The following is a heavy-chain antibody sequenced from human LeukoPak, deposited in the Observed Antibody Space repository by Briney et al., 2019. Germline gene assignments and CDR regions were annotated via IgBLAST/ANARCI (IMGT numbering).Heavy chain of an antibody. D-gene: IGHD4-17*01. J-gene: IGHJ4*02. CDR3: CFGDYGDF. V-gene: IGHV3-15*05. CDR1: GFSFSEKY. CDR2: IKNKHEGGTT. Sequence: GGSLRLSCAASGFSFSEKYMCWVRQAPWKGLEWIGRIKNKHEGGTTHYAPPVKGRFTISRDDSRNTLYLQMNNMNTEDTAVYYCCFGDYGDFWGQGTLVTVSS.